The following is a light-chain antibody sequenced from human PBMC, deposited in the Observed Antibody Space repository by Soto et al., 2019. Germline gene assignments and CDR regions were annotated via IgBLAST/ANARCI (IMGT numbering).Light chain of an antibody. CDR3: SSYADNNNFA. Sequence: QSVLTQPPSASGSPGQSVTISCTGTSSDVGGYQYVSWYQQHPGKAPKLMIYEVSKRPSGVPDRFSGSKSGNTASLTVSGLQAEDEADYYCSSYADNNNFAFGTGTKVTVL. J-gene: IGLJ1*01. V-gene: IGLV2-8*01. CDR2: EVS. CDR1: SSDVGGYQY.